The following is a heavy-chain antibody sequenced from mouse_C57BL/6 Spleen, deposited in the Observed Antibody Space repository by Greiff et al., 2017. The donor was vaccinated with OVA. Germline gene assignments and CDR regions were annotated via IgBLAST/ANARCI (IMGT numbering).Heavy chain of an antibody. Sequence: QVQLKQSGPELVKPGASVKISCKASGYAFSSSWMNWVKQRPGKGLEWIGRIYPGDGDTNYNGKFKGKATLTADKSSSTAYMQLSSLTSEDSAVYFCALTGTGNYAMDYWGQGTSVTVSS. J-gene: IGHJ4*01. CDR3: ALTGTGNYAMDY. CDR2: IYPGDGDT. CDR1: GYAFSSSW. V-gene: IGHV1-82*01. D-gene: IGHD4-1*01.